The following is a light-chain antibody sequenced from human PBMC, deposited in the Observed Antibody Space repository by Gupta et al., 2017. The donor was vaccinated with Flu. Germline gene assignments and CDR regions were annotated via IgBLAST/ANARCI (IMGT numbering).Light chain of an antibody. CDR1: QSISIW. CDR2: KAS. Sequence: PSTLSASVGDSVTITCRASQSISIWLAWFQKKPGKAPKPLIYKASSLESGVPSRFSGSGSGTEFSLTISSLQPDDFATYYCQNYNSYPLTFGQGTKVEIK. CDR3: QNYNSYPLT. V-gene: IGKV1-5*03. J-gene: IGKJ1*01.